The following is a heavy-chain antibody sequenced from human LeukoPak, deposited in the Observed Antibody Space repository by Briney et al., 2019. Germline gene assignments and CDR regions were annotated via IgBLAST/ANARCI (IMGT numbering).Heavy chain of an antibody. CDR2: IYYSGST. CDR3: ARDPDYASRGVAFDI. CDR1: GGSISGYY. J-gene: IGHJ3*02. Sequence: SETLSLTCTVSGGSISGYYWSWIRQPPGKGLEWIGYIYYSGSTNYNPSLKSRVTISVDTSKNQFSLKLSSVTAADTAVYYCARDPDYASRGVAFDIWGQGTMVTVSS. V-gene: IGHV4-59*12. D-gene: IGHD4-17*01.